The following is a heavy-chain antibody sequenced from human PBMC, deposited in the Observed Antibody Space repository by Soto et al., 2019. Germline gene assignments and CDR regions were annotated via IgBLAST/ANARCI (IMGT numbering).Heavy chain of an antibody. CDR3: ARALSLYNWTDP. J-gene: IGHJ5*02. CDR2: INAGNGNT. V-gene: IGHV1-3*01. CDR1: GYTFTSYA. Sequence: QVQLVQSGAEVKKPGASVKVSCKASGYTFTSYAMHWVRQAPGQRLEWMGWINAGNGNTKYSQKFHGXVTXXRXPSATTAYMELSSLRSEDTAVYYCARALSLYNWTDPWGQGTLVTVSS.